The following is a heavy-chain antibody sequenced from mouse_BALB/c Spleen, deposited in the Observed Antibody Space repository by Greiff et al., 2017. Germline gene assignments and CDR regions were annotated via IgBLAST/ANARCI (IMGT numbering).Heavy chain of an antibody. CDR3: RLGFAY. Sequence: VQLQQPGAELVKPGASVKLSCKASGYTFTSYWMHWVKQRPGQGLEWIGEINPSNGRTNYNEKFKSKATLTVDKSSSTAYMQLSSLTSEDSAVYYCRLGFAYWGQGTLVTVSA. D-gene: IGHD3-2*02. CDR1: GYTFTSYW. CDR2: INPSNGRT. V-gene: IGHV1S81*02. J-gene: IGHJ3*01.